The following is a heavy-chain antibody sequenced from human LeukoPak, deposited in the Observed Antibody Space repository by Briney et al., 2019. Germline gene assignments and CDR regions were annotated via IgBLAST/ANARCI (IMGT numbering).Heavy chain of an antibody. J-gene: IGHJ4*02. CDR3: ARPYMVRGVTMIDY. CDR1: GGSISGYY. Sequence: PSETLSLTCTVSGGSISGYYWSWIRQPPGKGLEWIGSIYYSGSTYYNPSLKSRVTISVDTSKNQFSLKLSSVTAADTAVYYCARPYMVRGVTMIDYWGQGTLVTVSS. D-gene: IGHD3-10*01. V-gene: IGHV4-39*01. CDR2: IYYSGST.